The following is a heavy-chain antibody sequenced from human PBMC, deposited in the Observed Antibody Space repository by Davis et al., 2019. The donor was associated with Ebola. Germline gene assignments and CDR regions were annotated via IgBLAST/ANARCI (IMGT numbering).Heavy chain of an antibody. CDR2: IIPILGIA. J-gene: IGHJ4*02. CDR3: ARGAAPSGHFDY. V-gene: IGHV1-69*10. D-gene: IGHD6-6*01. CDR1: GGTFSSYA. Sequence: SVKVSCKASGGTFSSYAISWVRQAPGQGLEWMGGIIPILGIANYAQKFQGRVTITADESTSTAYMELSSLRSEDTAVYYCARGAAPSGHFDYWGQGTLVTVSS.